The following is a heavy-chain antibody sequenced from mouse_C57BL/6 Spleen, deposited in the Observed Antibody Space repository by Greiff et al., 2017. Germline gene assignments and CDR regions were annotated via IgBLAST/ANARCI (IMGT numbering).Heavy chain of an antibody. D-gene: IGHD2-4*01. J-gene: IGHJ2*01. Sequence: VQLKQSGPVLVKPGASVKMSCKASGYTFTDYYMNWVKQSPGKSLEWIGVINPYNGGTSYNQKFKGKATLTVDKSSSTAYMELNSLTSEDSAVYYCARIYYDYDPYYFDYWGQGTTLTVSS. CDR3: ARIYYDYDPYYFDY. CDR2: INPYNGGT. CDR1: GYTFTDYY. V-gene: IGHV1-19*01.